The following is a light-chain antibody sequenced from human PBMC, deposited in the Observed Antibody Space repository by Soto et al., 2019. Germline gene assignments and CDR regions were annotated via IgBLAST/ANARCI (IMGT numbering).Light chain of an antibody. V-gene: IGKV3D-7*01. CDR3: QHDYNLLT. J-gene: IGKJ4*01. CDR2: GAS. Sequence: PGQRVPLSCRASQTVSSSSLTWCQQKPGQAPGLLIYGASTRATAIPARFSVSGSGTDFTLTVSSLQPEDFAVYYGQHDYNLLTFGGGTKVDIK. CDR1: QTVSSSS.